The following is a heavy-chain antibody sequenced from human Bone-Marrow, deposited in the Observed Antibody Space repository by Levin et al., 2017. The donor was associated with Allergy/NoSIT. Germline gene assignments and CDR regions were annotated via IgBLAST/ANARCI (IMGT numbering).Heavy chain of an antibody. CDR2: INPNSGAT. CDR3: ARGRTITLIVVATAEH. CDR1: GYAFSGYY. V-gene: IGHV1-2*02. J-gene: IGHJ1*01. Sequence: VASVKVSCEASGYAFSGYYVHWVRQTPGQGLEWMGWINPNSGATKYAPKFQDRVTMTRDTAISTAYMDLSRLTSDDTAVYYCARGRTITLIVVATAEHWGQGTLVTVSS. D-gene: IGHD3-22*01.